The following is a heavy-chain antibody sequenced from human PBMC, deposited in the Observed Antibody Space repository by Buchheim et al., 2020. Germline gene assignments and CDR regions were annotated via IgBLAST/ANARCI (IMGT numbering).Heavy chain of an antibody. CDR2: IWYDGSNK. CDR3: ARDGTTVTTPDYYYYYGMDV. D-gene: IGHD4-17*01. Sequence: QVQLVESGGGVVQPGRSLRLSCAASGFTFSSYGMHWVRQAPGKGLEWVAVIWYDGSNKYYADSVKGRFTISRDTSKNTLYLQMNSLRAEDTAVYYFARDGTTVTTPDYYYYYGMDVWGQGTT. CDR1: GFTFSSYG. J-gene: IGHJ6*02. V-gene: IGHV3-33*01.